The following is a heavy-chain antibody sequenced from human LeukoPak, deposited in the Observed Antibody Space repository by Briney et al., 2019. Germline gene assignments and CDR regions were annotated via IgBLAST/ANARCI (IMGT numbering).Heavy chain of an antibody. J-gene: IGHJ6*03. CDR1: GFTFSNYG. V-gene: IGHV3-23*01. D-gene: IGHD4-17*01. Sequence: PGGSLRLSCAASGFTFSNYGMSWVRQAPGKGLEWVSAISGSGVTTYYADSVKGRFTISRDNSKHTLYLQMNSLRAEDTAVYYCSRELGTTVTPPYMDVWGKGTTVTISS. CDR3: SRELGTTVTPPYMDV. CDR2: ISGSGVTT.